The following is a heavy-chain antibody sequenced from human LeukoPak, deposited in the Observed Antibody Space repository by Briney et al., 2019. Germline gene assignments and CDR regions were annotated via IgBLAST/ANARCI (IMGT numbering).Heavy chain of an antibody. V-gene: IGHV4-34*01. D-gene: IGHD1-26*01. CDR3: ARGLVGANDAFDI. Sequence: SETLSLTCAVYGGSFSGYYWSWIRQPPGKGLEWIGEINHSGSTNYNPSLKSRVTISVDTSKNQFSLKLSSVTAADTAVYHCARGLVGANDAFDIWGQGTMVTVSS. CDR2: INHSGST. J-gene: IGHJ3*02. CDR1: GGSFSGYY.